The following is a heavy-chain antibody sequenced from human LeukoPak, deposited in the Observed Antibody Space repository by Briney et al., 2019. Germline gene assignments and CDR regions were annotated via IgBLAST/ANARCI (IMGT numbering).Heavy chain of an antibody. D-gene: IGHD2-2*01. CDR1: GYTFTSYG. V-gene: IGHV1-18*01. CDR2: ISAYNGNT. CDR3: ARVRRDIVVVPAATRGNWFDP. J-gene: IGHJ5*02. Sequence: ASVKVSCKASGYTFTSYGISWVRQAPGQGLEWMGWISAYNGNTNYAQKLQGRVTMTTDTSTSTAYMELRSLRSDDTAVYYCARVRRDIVVVPAATRGNWFDPWGQGTLVTVSS.